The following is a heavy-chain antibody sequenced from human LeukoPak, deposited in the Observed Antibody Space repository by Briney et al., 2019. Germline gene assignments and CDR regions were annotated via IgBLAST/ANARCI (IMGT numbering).Heavy chain of an antibody. D-gene: IGHD3-3*01. V-gene: IGHV3-23*01. Sequence: PGGSLRLSCAASGFTFSSYAMSWVRQAPGKGLEWVSAISGRGGSTYYADSVKGRFTISRDNSKNTLYLQMNSPRAEDTAVYYCAKFTETYYGYFDYWGQGTLVTVSS. CDR3: AKFTETYYGYFDY. CDR2: ISGRGGST. CDR1: GFTFSSYA. J-gene: IGHJ4*02.